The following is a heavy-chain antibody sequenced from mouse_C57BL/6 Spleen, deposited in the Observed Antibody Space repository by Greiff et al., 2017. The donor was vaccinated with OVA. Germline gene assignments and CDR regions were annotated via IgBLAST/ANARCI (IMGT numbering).Heavy chain of an antibody. CDR3: ARDYGSSPAWFAY. V-gene: IGHV3-6*01. CDR1: GYSITSGYY. Sequence: EVQLQQSGPGLVKPSQSLSLTCSVTGYSITSGYYWNWIRQFPGNQLEWMGYICYDGSNNYNPSLKNRISITRDTSKNQFFLKLNSVTTEDTATNYCARDYGSSPAWFAYWGQGTLVTVSA. J-gene: IGHJ3*01. CDR2: ICYDGSN. D-gene: IGHD1-1*01.